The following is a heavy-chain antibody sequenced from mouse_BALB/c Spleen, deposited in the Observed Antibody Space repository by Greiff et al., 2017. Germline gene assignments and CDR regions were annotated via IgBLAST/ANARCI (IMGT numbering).Heavy chain of an antibody. Sequence: EVKLQESGPGLVKPSQSLSLTCSVTGYSITSGYYWNWIRQFPGNKLEWMGYISYDGSNNYNPSLKNRISITRDTSKNQFFLKLNSVTTEDTATYYCANYDAMDYWGQGTSVTVSS. CDR1: GYSITSGYY. V-gene: IGHV3-6*02. CDR3: ANYDAMDY. CDR2: ISYDGSN. J-gene: IGHJ4*01.